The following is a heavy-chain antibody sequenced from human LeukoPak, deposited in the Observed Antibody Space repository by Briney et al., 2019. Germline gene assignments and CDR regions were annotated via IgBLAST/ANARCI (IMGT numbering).Heavy chain of an antibody. J-gene: IGHJ6*03. Sequence: ASDKVSCKASAGTFSSYAISWVPQAPGQGLECMGGIFPIFGTANSAQKFQGRVTITADESTSTAYMELSSLRSEDTAVYYCARSPADIVVVPAATSAIYYYDYMDVWGKGTTVTVSS. CDR1: AGTFSSYA. D-gene: IGHD2-2*01. CDR3: ARSPADIVVVPAATSAIYYYDYMDV. V-gene: IGHV1-69*13. CDR2: IFPIFGTA.